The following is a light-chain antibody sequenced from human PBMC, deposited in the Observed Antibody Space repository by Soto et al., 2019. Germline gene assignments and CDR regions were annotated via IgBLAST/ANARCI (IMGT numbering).Light chain of an antibody. CDR3: LQDYNYPPT. CDR2: AAS. Sequence: QMTQSPSSLSACVGYRVTITCRASQGVSNYLGWYQQKPGKAPKLLIYAASSLQSGVPSRFSGSGYGTDFNLTISSLQTEDFATYYCLQDYNYPPTFGQGTKVDIK. J-gene: IGKJ1*01. V-gene: IGKV1-6*01. CDR1: QGVSNY.